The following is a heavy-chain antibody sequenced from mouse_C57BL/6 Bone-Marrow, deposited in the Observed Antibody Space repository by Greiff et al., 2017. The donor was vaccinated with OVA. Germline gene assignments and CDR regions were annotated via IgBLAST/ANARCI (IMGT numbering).Heavy chain of an antibody. D-gene: IGHD2-5*01. CDR2: IYPGGGYT. J-gene: IGHJ1*03. CDR3: ASTYYSNYGYCDG. V-gene: IGHV1-63*01. CDR1: GYTFTNYW. Sequence: VQLKESGAELVRPGTSVKMSCKASGYTFTNYWIGWAKQRPGHGLEWIGDIYPGGGYTNYNEKFKGKATLTADKSSSTAYMQFSSLTSEDSAIYYCASTYYSNYGYCDGWGTGTTVTVSS.